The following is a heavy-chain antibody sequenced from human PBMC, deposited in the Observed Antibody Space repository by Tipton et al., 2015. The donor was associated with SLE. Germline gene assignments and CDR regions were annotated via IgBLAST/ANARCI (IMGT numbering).Heavy chain of an antibody. Sequence: SLRLSCAASGFTFSSYSMNWVRQAPGKGLEWVSYISSSSSTIYYADSVKGRFTISRDNAKNSLYLQMNSLRAEDTAVYYCARSWPYVWGSYDYWGQGTLVTVSS. CDR1: GFTFSSYS. CDR2: ISSSSSTI. J-gene: IGHJ4*02. V-gene: IGHV3-48*01. CDR3: ARSWPYVWGSYDY. D-gene: IGHD3-16*01.